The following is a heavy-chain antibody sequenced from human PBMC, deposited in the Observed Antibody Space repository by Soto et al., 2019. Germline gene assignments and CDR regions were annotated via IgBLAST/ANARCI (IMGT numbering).Heavy chain of an antibody. Sequence: PSETLSLTGTVSGNSLSDRKYYWGWIRQPPGKGLEWIGSIFYTGSTSYSPSLRGRVTISVDTSKNQFSLKVTSVTAADTAIYFCATMTGFPVPTLEADYSGQGALVTVSS. J-gene: IGHJ4*02. D-gene: IGHD3-3*01. CDR3: ATMTGFPVPTLEADY. CDR2: IFYTGST. V-gene: IGHV4-39*01. CDR1: GNSLSDRKYY.